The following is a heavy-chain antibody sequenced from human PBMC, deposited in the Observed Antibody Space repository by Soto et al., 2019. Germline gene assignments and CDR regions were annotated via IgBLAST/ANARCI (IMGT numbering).Heavy chain of an antibody. J-gene: IGHJ4*02. Sequence: EVQLLESGGGLVQPGGSLRLSCAASGFTFSSYAMSWVRQAPGKGLEWVSAISGSGGSTYYADSVKGRFTISIDNSKNTLYLQMNSLRAEDTAVYYCAKDGPITIFGVVIYDFDYWGQGTLVTVSS. CDR3: AKDGPITIFGVVIYDFDY. D-gene: IGHD3-3*01. CDR1: GFTFSSYA. V-gene: IGHV3-23*01. CDR2: ISGSGGST.